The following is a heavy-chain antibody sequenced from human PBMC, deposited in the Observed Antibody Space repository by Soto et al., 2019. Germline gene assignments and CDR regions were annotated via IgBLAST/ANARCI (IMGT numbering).Heavy chain of an antibody. CDR3: AKGVLSGYDTGYFDY. J-gene: IGHJ4*02. D-gene: IGHD5-12*01. Sequence: SVKVSCKASGGTFSSYAISWVRQAPGQGLEWMGGIIPIFGTANYAQKFQGRVTITADESTSTAYMELSSLRSEDTAVYYCAKGVLSGYDTGYFDYWGQGTLVTVSS. CDR2: IIPIFGTA. CDR1: GGTFSSYA. V-gene: IGHV1-69*13.